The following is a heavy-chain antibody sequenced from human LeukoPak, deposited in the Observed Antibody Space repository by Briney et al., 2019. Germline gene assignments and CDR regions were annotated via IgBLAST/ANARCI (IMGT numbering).Heavy chain of an antibody. CDR3: ARVDDSSGYYAY. J-gene: IGHJ4*02. CDR2: IYDSGST. CDR1: GGSIRSSYYY. V-gene: IGHV4-39*01. Sequence: PSETLSLTCTVSGGSIRSSYYYWGWIRQPPGKGLEWIGSIYDSGSTYYNPSLKSRVTISVDTSKNQFSLKLSSVTAADTAVYYCARVDDSSGYYAYWGQGTLVTVSS. D-gene: IGHD3-22*01.